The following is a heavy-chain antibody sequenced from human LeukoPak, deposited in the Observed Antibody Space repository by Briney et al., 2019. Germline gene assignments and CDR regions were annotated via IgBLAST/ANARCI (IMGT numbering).Heavy chain of an antibody. D-gene: IGHD1-14*01. CDR1: GYTLTSYD. CDR2: MNPNSGNT. CDR3: ARAGQPPESGADY. Sequence: ASVKVSCKSSGYTLTSYDINWVRQATGQGLEWMGWMNPNSGNTGYAQQFQGRVTMTRNTSTSTAYMELSSLRSEDTAVYYCARAGQPPESGADYWGQGTLVTVSS. J-gene: IGHJ4*02. V-gene: IGHV1-8*01.